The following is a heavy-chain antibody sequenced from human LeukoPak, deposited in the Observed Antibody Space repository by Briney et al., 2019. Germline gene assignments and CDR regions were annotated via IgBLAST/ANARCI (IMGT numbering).Heavy chain of an antibody. CDR3: ARDQGPYYYDSSGSGFDP. CDR2: INHSGST. J-gene: IGHJ5*02. V-gene: IGHV4-34*01. Sequence: SETLSLTCAVYGGSFSGFYWSWIRQPPGKGLEWIGEINHSGSTYYNPSLKSRVTISVDTSKNQFSLKLTSVTAADTAVYYCARDQGPYYYDSSGSGFDPWGQGTLVTVSS. D-gene: IGHD3-22*01. CDR1: GGSFSGFY.